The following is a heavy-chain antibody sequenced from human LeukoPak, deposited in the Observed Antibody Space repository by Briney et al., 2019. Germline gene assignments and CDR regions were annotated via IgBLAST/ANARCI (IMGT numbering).Heavy chain of an antibody. J-gene: IGHJ4*02. CDR3: ARDLGMTTVVPFDY. Sequence: SVKVSCKASGGTFSSYAISWVRQAPGQGLEWMGRIIPILGIANYAQKFQGRVTITAVKSTSTAYMELSSLRSEDTAVYYCARDLGMTTVVPFDYWGQGTLVTVSS. D-gene: IGHD4-23*01. CDR2: IIPILGIA. V-gene: IGHV1-69*04. CDR1: GGTFSSYA.